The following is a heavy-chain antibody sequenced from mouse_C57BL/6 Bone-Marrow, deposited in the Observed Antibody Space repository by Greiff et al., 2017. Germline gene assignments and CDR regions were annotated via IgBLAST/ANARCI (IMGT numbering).Heavy chain of an antibody. V-gene: IGHV1-69*01. J-gene: IGHJ2*01. D-gene: IGHD4-1*01. Sequence: QVQLQQPGAELVLPGASVKLSCKASGYTFTSYWLHWVKQRPGQGLEWIGEIDPSDSYTNYNPKFKGKSTLTVDKSSSTAYMQRSSLTSDDSAVYYCARSNWDYWGQGTTVTVSA. CDR2: IDPSDSYT. CDR3: ARSNWDY. CDR1: GYTFTSYW.